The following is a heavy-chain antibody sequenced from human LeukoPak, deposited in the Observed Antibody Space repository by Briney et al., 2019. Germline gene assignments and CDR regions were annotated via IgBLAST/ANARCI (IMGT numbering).Heavy chain of an antibody. CDR1: GYTFTSYG. D-gene: IGHD3-22*01. CDR2: ISAYNGNT. CDR3: ARDYYYDTSGHRSGYFDL. Sequence: ASVNVSCKASGYTFTSYGISWVRQAPGQGLEWMGWISAYNGNTNYAQKLQGRVTMTTDTSTSTAYMELRSLRSDDTAVYYCARDYYYDTSGHRSGYFDLWGRGTLVTVSS. V-gene: IGHV1-18*01. J-gene: IGHJ2*01.